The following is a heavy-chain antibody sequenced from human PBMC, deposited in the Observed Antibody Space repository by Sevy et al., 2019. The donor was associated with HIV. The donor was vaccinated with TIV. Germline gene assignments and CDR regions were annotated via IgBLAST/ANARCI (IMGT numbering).Heavy chain of an antibody. D-gene: IGHD1-26*01. J-gene: IGHJ4*02. CDR2: ISWDGGST. CDR1: GFTFDDYA. CDR3: AKDYSGSSVGYFDY. Sequence: GGSLRLSCAASGFTFDDYAMHWVRQAPGKGLEWVSLISWDGGSTYYADSVKGRFTISRDNSKNSLYLQMNSLRAEDTALYYRAKDYSGSSVGYFDYWGQGTLVTVSS. V-gene: IGHV3-43D*04.